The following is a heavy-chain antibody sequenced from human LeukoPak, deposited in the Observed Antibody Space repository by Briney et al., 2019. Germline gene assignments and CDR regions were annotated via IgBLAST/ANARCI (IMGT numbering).Heavy chain of an antibody. CDR3: ARSYSNSNTAYYFYYHMDV. CDR2: INWNDGST. Sequence: GGSLRLSCAASGFTFDDYGMSWVRQAPGKGLEWVSGINWNDGSTGYADSVKGRFTISRDNAKSSMYLQMNSLRAEDTALYYCARSYSNSNTAYYFYYHMDVWGKGTTVTVSS. V-gene: IGHV3-20*04. J-gene: IGHJ6*03. D-gene: IGHD4-11*01. CDR1: GFTFDDYG.